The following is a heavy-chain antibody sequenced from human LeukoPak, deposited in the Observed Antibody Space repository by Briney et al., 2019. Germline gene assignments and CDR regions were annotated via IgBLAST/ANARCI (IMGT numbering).Heavy chain of an antibody. Sequence: GGSLRLSCAASGFTVSSNYMSWVRQAPGKGLEWVSVIYSGGSTYYADSVKGRFTISRDNSKNTLYLQMNSLRAEDTAVYYCARDSVKLLWFGELSYYGMDVWGQGTTVTVSS. V-gene: IGHV3-66*01. CDR3: ARDSVKLLWFGELSYYGMDV. J-gene: IGHJ6*02. D-gene: IGHD3-10*01. CDR1: GFTVSSNY. CDR2: IYSGGST.